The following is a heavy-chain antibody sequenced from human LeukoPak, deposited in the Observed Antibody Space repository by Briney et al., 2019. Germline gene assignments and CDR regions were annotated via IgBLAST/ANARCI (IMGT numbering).Heavy chain of an antibody. Sequence: ASVKVSCKACGYTFTGYYMHWVRQGPGQGLEWMGWINPNSGGTNYAQKFQGRVTMTRDTSISTAYMELSRLRSDDTAVYYCARGVLLWFGESAAAFDIWGQGTMVTVSS. CDR1: GYTFTGYY. D-gene: IGHD3-10*01. CDR3: ARGVLLWFGESAAAFDI. CDR2: INPNSGGT. V-gene: IGHV1-2*02. J-gene: IGHJ3*02.